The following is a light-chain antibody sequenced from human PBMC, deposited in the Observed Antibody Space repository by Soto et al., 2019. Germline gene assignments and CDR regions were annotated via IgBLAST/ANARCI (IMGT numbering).Light chain of an antibody. Sequence: QSVLTQPPSVSGAPGQRVTISCTGNSSNLGAGYDVHWYQQLPGAAPKLVIFGNRNRPSGVPERFSGSKSGTSASLAITGLQAEDEAYYYCNSYAGSNIYVFGTGTKVTVL. V-gene: IGLV1-40*01. CDR2: GNR. CDR1: SSNLGAGYD. CDR3: NSYAGSNIYV. J-gene: IGLJ1*01.